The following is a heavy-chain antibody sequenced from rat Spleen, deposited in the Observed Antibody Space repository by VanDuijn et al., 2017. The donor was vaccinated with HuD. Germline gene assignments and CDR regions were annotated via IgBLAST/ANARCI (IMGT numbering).Heavy chain of an antibody. CDR3: TTDDFTTDGVLGG. Sequence: EVQLVESGGGLVQPGRSLKLSCAASGFTYSNYVMAWVSQAPTKGLEWVASISTGGGNTYYRDSVKGRFTISRDNARNTLYLQMDSLRSEDTATYYCTTDDFTTDGVLGGWGQGVSVTVSS. D-gene: IGHD1-6*01. V-gene: IGHV5S13*01. J-gene: IGHJ4*01. CDR2: ISTGGGNT. CDR1: GFTYSNYV.